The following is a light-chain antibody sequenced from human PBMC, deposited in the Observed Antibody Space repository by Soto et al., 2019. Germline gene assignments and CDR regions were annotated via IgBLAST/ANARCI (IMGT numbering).Light chain of an antibody. CDR3: RSYTSSSTRV. CDR2: EVS. J-gene: IGLJ1*01. V-gene: IGLV2-14*03. Sequence: QSVLTQPASVSGSPGQSITISCTGTSSDVGAYDFVSWYQQHPDKAPQLMIYEVSNRPSGVSNRFSGSKSVNTATLTISGLQAEDEADYYCRSYTSSSTRVFGTGTQLTVL. CDR1: SSDVGAYDF.